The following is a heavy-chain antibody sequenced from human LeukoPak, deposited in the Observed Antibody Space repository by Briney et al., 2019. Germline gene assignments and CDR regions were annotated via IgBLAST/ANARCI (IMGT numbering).Heavy chain of an antibody. CDR1: GFTVSNNY. D-gene: IGHD5-24*01. Sequence: GGSLRLSCAASGFTVSNNYMSWVRQAPGKGLEWVSVIYSGGSTYYADSVKGRFTIPRDSSRDTLFLQMNSLRAEDTAVYYCASLGDGYNFWRHWGQGTLVTVSS. CDR3: ASLGDGYNFWRH. CDR2: IYSGGST. V-gene: IGHV3-53*01. J-gene: IGHJ4*02.